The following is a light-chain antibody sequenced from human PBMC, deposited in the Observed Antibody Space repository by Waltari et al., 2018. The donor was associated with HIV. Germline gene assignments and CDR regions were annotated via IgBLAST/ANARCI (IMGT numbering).Light chain of an antibody. CDR3: NSYADSSTPPPVV. CDR1: SSDVGGYNY. J-gene: IGLJ2*01. CDR2: EVS. V-gene: IGLV2-14*01. Sequence: QSALTQPASVSGSPGQSITISCTGSSSDVGGYNYVSWYQQYSGKAPKLIIYEVSHRPSGVANRFSGFKSGNTASLSLSGLQAEDEADYYCNSYADSSTPPPVVFGGGTKLSVL.